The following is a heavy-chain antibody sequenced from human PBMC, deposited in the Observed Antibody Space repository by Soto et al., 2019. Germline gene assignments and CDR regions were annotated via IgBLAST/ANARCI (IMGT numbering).Heavy chain of an antibody. CDR2: IIPILGIA. D-gene: IGHD5-12*01. V-gene: IGHV1-69*02. Sequence: SVKVSCKASGGTFSSYTISWVRQAPGQGLEWMGRIIPILGIANYAQKFQGRVTITADKSTSTAYMELSSLRSEDTAVYYCASDIVATLGWFDPWGQGTLVTVSS. CDR3: ASDIVATLGWFDP. J-gene: IGHJ5*02. CDR1: GGTFSSYT.